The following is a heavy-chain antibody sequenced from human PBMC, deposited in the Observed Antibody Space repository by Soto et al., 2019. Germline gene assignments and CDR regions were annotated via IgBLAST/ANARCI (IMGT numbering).Heavy chain of an antibody. V-gene: IGHV1-69*12. CDR2: IVPVVTTT. D-gene: IGHD2-21*02. Sequence: HVQLAQSGAEVKRPGSSVKVSCKTSGGIFSNYAISWVRQAPGQGLEWMGGIVPVVTTTNYAQKFQGRVTITADESTTTVYMELSSLTSEDTAVYYCARDPSCGGDCHFDLWGQGTLVTVSS. CDR1: GGIFSNYA. J-gene: IGHJ5*02. CDR3: ARDPSCGGDCHFDL.